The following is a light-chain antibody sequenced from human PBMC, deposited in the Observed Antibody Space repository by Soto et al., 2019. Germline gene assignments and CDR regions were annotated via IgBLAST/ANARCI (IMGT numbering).Light chain of an antibody. CDR3: QQGYSTLLS. V-gene: IGKV1-39*01. J-gene: IGKJ4*01. CDR1: QSISTY. Sequence: DIEMTPSPSSLSASVGDRVTITCRASQSISTYLNWYQQQGRKAPKLLIHGASGLQSGVPLRFSGSGSGTDFTLTISSLHPEDFATYYCQQGYSTLLSFGGGTTVELK. CDR2: GAS.